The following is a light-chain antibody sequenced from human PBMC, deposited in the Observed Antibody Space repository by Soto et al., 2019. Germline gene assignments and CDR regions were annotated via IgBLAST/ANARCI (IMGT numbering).Light chain of an antibody. CDR2: VDN. Sequence: QSVLTQPPSASGTPGQRVTISCSGSSSNIGSNSVYWYQQLPGTAPKLLISVDNQRPSGVPDRFSGSKSGTSASLAISGLRSEDEADYYCQSYDTSLSAYVFGAGTKVTVL. CDR1: SSNIGSNS. CDR3: QSYDTSLSAYV. J-gene: IGLJ1*01. V-gene: IGLV1-47*02.